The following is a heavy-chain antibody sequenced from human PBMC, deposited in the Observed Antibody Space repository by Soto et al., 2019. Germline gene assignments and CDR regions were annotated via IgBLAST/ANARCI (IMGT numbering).Heavy chain of an antibody. CDR1: GGSFSSYA. Sequence: QAQVVQSGPEVKKPGSAVKVSCKTSGGSFSSYAITWVRQAPGQGLEWMGGIIPMFHTPNYSQKFQDRVTITADKSTNTAYMELRSLRSDDSGLYFCAIDSTPRGCAWYFDLWGRGTLLTVAS. CDR2: IIPMFHTP. J-gene: IGHJ2*01. D-gene: IGHD3-9*01. V-gene: IGHV1-69*06. CDR3: AIDSTPRGCAWYFDL.